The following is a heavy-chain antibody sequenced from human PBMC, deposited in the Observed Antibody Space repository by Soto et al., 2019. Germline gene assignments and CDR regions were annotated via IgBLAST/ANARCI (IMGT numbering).Heavy chain of an antibody. CDR3: ANSPIFPWGIAAAHAYYYYGMDV. CDR1: GFTFSSYG. CDR2: ISYDGSNK. J-gene: IGHJ6*02. Sequence: GWSLRLSCAASGFTFSSYGMHWDRQAPGKGLERVAVISYDGSNKYYADCVKGRFTISRDNSKNTLYLQMNSLRAEDTAVYYCANSPIFPWGIAAAHAYYYYGMDVWGQGTTVTVSS. D-gene: IGHD6-13*01. V-gene: IGHV3-30*18.